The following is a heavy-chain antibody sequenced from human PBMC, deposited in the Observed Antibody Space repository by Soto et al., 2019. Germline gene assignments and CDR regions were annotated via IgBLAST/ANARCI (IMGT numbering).Heavy chain of an antibody. CDR1: GFTFSSYA. Sequence: HPGGSLRLSCAASGFTFSSYAMHWVRQAPGKGLEWVAVISYDGSNKYYADSVKGRFTISRDNSKNTLYLQMNSLRAEDTAVYYSARGPVSTMVRGSTPFDYWGQGTXVTVSS. D-gene: IGHD3-10*01. J-gene: IGHJ4*02. CDR3: ARGPVSTMVRGSTPFDY. CDR2: ISYDGSNK. V-gene: IGHV3-30-3*01.